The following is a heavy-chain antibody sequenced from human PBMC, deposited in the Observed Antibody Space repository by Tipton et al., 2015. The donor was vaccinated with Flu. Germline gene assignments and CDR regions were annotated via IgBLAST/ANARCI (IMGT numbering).Heavy chain of an antibody. Sequence: TLSLTCTVSGGSISSYYWSWIRQPPGKGLEWIGEINHSGSTNYNPSLKSRVTISVDTSKNQFSLKLSSVTAADTAVYYCARVFGVIDYWGQGTLVTVSS. D-gene: IGHD3-10*01. V-gene: IGHV4-34*01. CDR3: ARVFGVIDY. CDR1: GGSISSYY. CDR2: INHSGST. J-gene: IGHJ4*02.